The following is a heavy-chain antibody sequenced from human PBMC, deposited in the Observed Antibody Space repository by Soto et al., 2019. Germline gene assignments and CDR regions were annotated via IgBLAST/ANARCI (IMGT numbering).Heavy chain of an antibody. J-gene: IGHJ5*02. CDR1: GGSINSGGYY. CDR2: IYNSGST. D-gene: IGHD3-10*01. V-gene: IGHV4-31*03. Sequence: SETLSLTCTVSGGSINSGGYYWSWIRQHPGKGLEWIGYIYNSGSTYYNPSLKSRITISVDTSKNQFSLKLSSVTVADTAVYYCAREEVAYYGSGSYNWFDPWGQGTLVTVSS. CDR3: AREEVAYYGSGSYNWFDP.